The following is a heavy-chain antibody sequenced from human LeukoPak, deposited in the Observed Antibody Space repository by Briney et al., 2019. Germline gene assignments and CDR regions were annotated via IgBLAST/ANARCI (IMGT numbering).Heavy chain of an antibody. V-gene: IGHV2-70*01. J-gene: IGHJ4*02. D-gene: IGHD3-16*02. Sequence: TSLKTRLTISKDASKNQVVLTMTNMDPVDTATYYCARSYPTLCFDYWGQGTLVTVSS. CDR3: ARSYPTLCFDY.